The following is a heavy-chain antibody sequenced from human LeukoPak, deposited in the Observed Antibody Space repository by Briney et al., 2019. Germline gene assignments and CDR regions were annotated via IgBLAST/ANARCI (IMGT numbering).Heavy chain of an antibody. Sequence: GGSLRLSCSASGFTFSSYGMHWVRQAPGKGLEWVAVISYDGSNKYYADSVKGRFTISRDNSKNTLYLQMNSLRAEDTAVYYCAKDRKGIAAAGTQYYFDYWGQGTLVTVSS. CDR1: GFTFSSYG. CDR2: ISYDGSNK. CDR3: AKDRKGIAAAGTQYYFDY. V-gene: IGHV3-30*18. J-gene: IGHJ4*02. D-gene: IGHD6-13*01.